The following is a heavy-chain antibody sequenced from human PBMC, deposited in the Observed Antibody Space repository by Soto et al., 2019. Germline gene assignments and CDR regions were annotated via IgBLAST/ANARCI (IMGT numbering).Heavy chain of an antibody. Sequence: EVQLVESGGGLVQPGGSLRLSCAASGFTFSSYSMNWVRQAPGTGLEWVSYISSSSSTIYYADSVKGRFAISSDNAKNSLYMQMNSLRDEDTAVYYCTRRRRRLGELSPVLSNYAFDIWGQGTMVTVSS. D-gene: IGHD3-16*02. V-gene: IGHV3-48*02. CDR2: ISSSSSTI. CDR1: GFTFSSYS. CDR3: TRRRRRLGELSPVLSNYAFDI. J-gene: IGHJ3*02.